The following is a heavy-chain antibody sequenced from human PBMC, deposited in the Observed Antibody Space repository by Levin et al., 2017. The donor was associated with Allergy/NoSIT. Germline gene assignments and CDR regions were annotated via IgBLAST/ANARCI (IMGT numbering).Heavy chain of an antibody. Sequence: RSGGSLRLSCAASGFTLDDYGMSWVRQAPGKGLEWVSGINWNGGSTGYADSVKGRFSISRDNAKNSLYLQMNSLRAEDTALYHCARDPRGYSYGFWYFDRWGRGTLVTVSS. D-gene: IGHD5-18*01. CDR3: ARDPRGYSYGFWYFDR. V-gene: IGHV3-20*01. J-gene: IGHJ2*01. CDR1: GFTLDDYG. CDR2: INWNGGST.